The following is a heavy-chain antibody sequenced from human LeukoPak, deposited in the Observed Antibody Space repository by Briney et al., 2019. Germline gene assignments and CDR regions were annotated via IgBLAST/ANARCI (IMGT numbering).Heavy chain of an antibody. J-gene: IGHJ4*02. D-gene: IGHD3-3*01. CDR1: GGSISSSSYY. Sequence: PSETLSLTCTVPGGSISSSSYYWGWIRQPPGKGLEWIGSIYYSGSTYYNPSLKSRVTISVDTSKNQFSLKLSSVTAADTAVYYCARRTYYDFWSGYHSSFDYWGQGTLVTVSS. CDR2: IYYSGST. CDR3: ARRTYYDFWSGYHSSFDY. V-gene: IGHV4-39*01.